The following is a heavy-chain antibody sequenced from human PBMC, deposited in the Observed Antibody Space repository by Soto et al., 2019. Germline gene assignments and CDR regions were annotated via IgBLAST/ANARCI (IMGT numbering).Heavy chain of an antibody. Sequence: SQTLSLTCAISGDSVSSNSAAWNWIRQSPSRGLEWLGRTYYRSKWYNDYAVSVKSRITINPDTSKNQFSLQLNSVTPEDTAVYYCARDHPPAVAGTPHLWRRNTSKYNWFDPWGQGTLVTVSS. CDR2: TYYRSKWYN. CDR1: GDSVSSNSAA. CDR3: ARDHPPAVAGTPHLWRRNTSKYNWFDP. V-gene: IGHV6-1*01. D-gene: IGHD6-19*01. J-gene: IGHJ5*02.